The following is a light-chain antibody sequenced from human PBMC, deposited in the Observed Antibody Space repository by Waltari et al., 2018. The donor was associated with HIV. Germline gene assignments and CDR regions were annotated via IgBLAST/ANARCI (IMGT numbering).Light chain of an antibody. CDR2: HDI. J-gene: IGLJ2*01. V-gene: IGLV3-1*01. Sequence: SYELTQPPSVSVSPGQTASITCSGDQLGDKYACWYQHKPGQSPVLVIYHDIQRPSGIPERFSGSNYGNTATLTIGGTQAMDEADYYCQAWDSSTVVFGGGTKLTVL. CDR3: QAWDSSTVV. CDR1: QLGDKY.